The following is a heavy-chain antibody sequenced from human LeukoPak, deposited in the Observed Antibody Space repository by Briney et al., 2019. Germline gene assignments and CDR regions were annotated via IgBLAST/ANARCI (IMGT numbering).Heavy chain of an antibody. CDR1: GGTFSSYT. CDR3: AREKDGGNHGY. Sequence: SVNVSCKASGGTFSSYTISWGRQAPGQGLEWMGGLIPIFGTANYAQKFQGRVTITADESTSTAYMELSSLRSEDTAVYYCAREKDGGNHGYWGQGTLVTVSS. D-gene: IGHD4-23*01. V-gene: IGHV1-69*01. CDR2: LIPIFGTA. J-gene: IGHJ4*02.